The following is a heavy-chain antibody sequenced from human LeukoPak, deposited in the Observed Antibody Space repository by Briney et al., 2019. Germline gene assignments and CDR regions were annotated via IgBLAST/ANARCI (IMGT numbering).Heavy chain of an antibody. J-gene: IGHJ4*02. D-gene: IGHD1-1*01. CDR1: GFTFTSSA. V-gene: IGHV1-58*01. Sequence: SVKVSCKASGFTFTSSAVQWVRQARGQGLEWMGWTVVGSGNTNYAQKFQERVTINRDMSTSTAYMELSSLRSEDTAVYYCATDDITTGTKTALGYWDQGTLVTVSS. CDR3: ATDDITTGTKTALGY. CDR2: TVVGSGNT.